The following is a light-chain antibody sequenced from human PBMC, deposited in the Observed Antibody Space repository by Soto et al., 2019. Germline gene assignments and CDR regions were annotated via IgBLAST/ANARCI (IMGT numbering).Light chain of an antibody. Sequence: QSLLTQPPSVSAAPGQKVTISCSGSSSNIGNNYVFWYQQLPGTAPKLLICDNDKRPSGIPDRFSGSKSGTSATLGITGLQTGDEADYYCATWDRSLSVGVFGGGTKLTVL. V-gene: IGLV1-51*01. CDR3: ATWDRSLSVGV. J-gene: IGLJ2*01. CDR1: SSNIGNNY. CDR2: DND.